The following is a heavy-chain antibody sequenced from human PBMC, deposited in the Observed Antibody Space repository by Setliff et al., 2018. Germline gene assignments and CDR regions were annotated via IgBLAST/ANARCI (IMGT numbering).Heavy chain of an antibody. CDR1: GFTFSNAW. CDR2: ISGSGNKT. D-gene: IGHD2-15*01. J-gene: IGHJ5*02. CDR3: ARDLPVVT. V-gene: IGHV3-23*01. Sequence: GGSLRLSCAASGFTFSNAWMNWVRQAPGKGLEWVASISGSGNKTFHADSVKGRFTISRDNSKNTLYLQMNGLRVDDSAVYHCARDLPVVTWGQGTLVTVSS.